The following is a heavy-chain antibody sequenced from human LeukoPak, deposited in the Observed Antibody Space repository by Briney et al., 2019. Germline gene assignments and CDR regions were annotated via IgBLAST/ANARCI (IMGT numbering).Heavy chain of an antibody. CDR1: GFTFKDYT. D-gene: IGHD4-17*01. Sequence: GGFLRLSCAASGFTFKDYTMNWVRQSPGKGLQWVSYVSFGSSYISYADSLKGRFTISRDDAKSSVYLEMTSLGTDDTAVYYCARASTEYAVTDGFDTWGPGTLVTVSS. J-gene: IGHJ5*02. CDR3: ARASTEYAVTDGFDT. V-gene: IGHV3-21*06. CDR2: VSFGSSYI.